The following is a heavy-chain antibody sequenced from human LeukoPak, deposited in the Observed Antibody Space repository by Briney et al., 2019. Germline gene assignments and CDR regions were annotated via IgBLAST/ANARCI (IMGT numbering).Heavy chain of an antibody. CDR3: ARAQGGAAAGYYYYGLDV. J-gene: IGHJ6*02. Sequence: ASVTLSCKASGYTFTGYYMHWVRQAPGQGLEWMGWINPNSGGTNYAQKFQGRVTMTRDTSISTAYMELSRLRSDDTAVYYCARAQGGAAAGYYYYGLDVWGRGTTVTVSS. CDR2: INPNSGGT. D-gene: IGHD6-13*01. CDR1: GYTFTGYY. V-gene: IGHV1-2*02.